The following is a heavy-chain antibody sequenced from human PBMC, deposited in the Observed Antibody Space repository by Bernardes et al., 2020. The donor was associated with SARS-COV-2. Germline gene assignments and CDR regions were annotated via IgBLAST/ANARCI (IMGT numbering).Heavy chain of an antibody. CDR1: GFNFRSYW. J-gene: IGHJ6*02. CDR3: AREGAVPTAYGMDV. D-gene: IGHD2-2*01. CDR2: IKQDGSEK. V-gene: IGHV3-7*01. Sequence: SLRLSCAASGFNFRSYWMSWVRQAPGKGLEWVANIKQDGSEKYYVDSVKGRFTISRDNAKNSLYLQMNSLRAEDTAMYYCAREGAVPTAYGMDVWGQGTTVTVSS.